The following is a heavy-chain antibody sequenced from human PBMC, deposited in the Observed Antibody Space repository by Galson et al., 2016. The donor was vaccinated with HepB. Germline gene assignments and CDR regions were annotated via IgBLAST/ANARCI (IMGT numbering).Heavy chain of an antibody. D-gene: IGHD2-8*01. CDR2: IRTKANSYAT. Sequence: SLRLSCAASGFTFSGSAIHWVRQASGKGLEWVGRIRTKANSYATTYAASVKGRFTISRDDSRNTAYLQMNSLKTDDTAVYYCTRLGGGYCSNGVCYTDYYYYYGLDVWGQGTTVTVSS. V-gene: IGHV3-73*01. CDR3: TRLGGGYCSNGVCYTDYYYYYGLDV. CDR1: GFTFSGSA. J-gene: IGHJ6*02.